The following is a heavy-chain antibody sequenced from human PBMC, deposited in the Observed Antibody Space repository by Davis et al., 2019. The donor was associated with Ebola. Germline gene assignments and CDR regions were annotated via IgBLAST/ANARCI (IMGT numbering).Heavy chain of an antibody. Sequence: SETLSLTCTVSGGSTNSNKYYWAWIRQPPGKGLEWIGSMYYSGSTYYNPSLKSRVTTSVDTSKKQLSLKLISVTAADTAVYYCARVLEYGNSLDYWGQGTLVTVSS. D-gene: IGHD4/OR15-4a*01. CDR2: MYYSGST. CDR3: ARVLEYGNSLDY. J-gene: IGHJ4*02. CDR1: GGSTNSNKYY. V-gene: IGHV4-39*01.